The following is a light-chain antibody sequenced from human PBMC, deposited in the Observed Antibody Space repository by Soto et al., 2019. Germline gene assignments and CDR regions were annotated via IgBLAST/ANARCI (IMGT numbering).Light chain of an antibody. V-gene: IGKV3-20*01. CDR2: NSS. CDR1: QSVRSNY. CDR3: QQYRDLPQT. Sequence: EIVLTQSPGTLSLSPGERATLSCRASQSVRSNYLAWYQQKPGQAPRLLIYNSSTRATGIPDRFSGSESGTDFTLTISRLEPEDFALYYCQQYRDLPQTFGQGTQVEIK. J-gene: IGKJ1*01.